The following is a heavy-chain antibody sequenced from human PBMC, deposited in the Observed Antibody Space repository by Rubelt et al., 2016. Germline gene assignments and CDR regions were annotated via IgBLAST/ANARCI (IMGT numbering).Heavy chain of an antibody. CDR3: ARHPTALDIYYFDY. V-gene: IGHV4-39*01. CDR1: GASISSRSYF. D-gene: IGHD5-18*01. CDR2: TQYSGST. J-gene: IGHJ4*02. Sequence: QVQLQESGPGLVMPSQTLSLTCTVSGASISSRSYFWGWIRQPPGKGLEWIGSTQYSGSTYYNAVLKSRAPISVATSKNQFSLKLSSGTAADTAVYYCARHPTALDIYYFDYWGQGTLVTVSS.